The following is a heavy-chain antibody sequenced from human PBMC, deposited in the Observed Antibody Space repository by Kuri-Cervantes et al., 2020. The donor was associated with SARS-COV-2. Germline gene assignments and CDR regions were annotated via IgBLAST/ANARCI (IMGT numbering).Heavy chain of an antibody. Sequence: SETLSLTCTVSGGSISSSSYYWGWIRQPPGKGLEWIGSIYYSGSTYYNPSLKSRVTISVDTSKNQFSLKLSSVTAADTAVYYCARLTSGFDLYSSGWYYFDYWGQGTLVTVSS. CDR3: ARLTSGFDLYSSGWYYFDY. J-gene: IGHJ4*02. D-gene: IGHD6-19*01. CDR2: IYYSGST. V-gene: IGHV4-39*01. CDR1: GGSISSSSYY.